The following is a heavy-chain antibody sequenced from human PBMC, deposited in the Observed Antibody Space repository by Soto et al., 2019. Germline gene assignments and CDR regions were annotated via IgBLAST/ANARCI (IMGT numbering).Heavy chain of an antibody. CDR2: INSDGSST. V-gene: IGHV3-74*01. J-gene: IGHJ5*02. CDR1: GFTFSSYW. Sequence: EVQLVESGGGLVQPGGSLRLSCAASGFTFSSYWMHWVRQAPGKGLVWVSRINSDGSSTSYADSVKGRFTISRDNAKNTLYLQMNSLRADDTAVYYCARDGGGYNYNWFDPWGLGSLVTVSS. D-gene: IGHD5-12*01. CDR3: ARDGGGYNYNWFDP.